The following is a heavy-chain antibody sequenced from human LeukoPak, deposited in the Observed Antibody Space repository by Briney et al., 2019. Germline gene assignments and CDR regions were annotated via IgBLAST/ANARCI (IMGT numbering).Heavy chain of an antibody. CDR3: AKDIFPWELTQLFDY. CDR2: ISGSGGST. Sequence: GGSLRLSCAASGFIFSSYSMSWVRQAPGKGLEWVSAISGSGGSTYYADSVKGRFTISRDNSKNTLYLQMNSLRAEDTAVYYCAKDIFPWELTQLFDYWGQGTLVTVSS. CDR1: GFIFSSYS. V-gene: IGHV3-23*01. J-gene: IGHJ4*02. D-gene: IGHD1-26*01.